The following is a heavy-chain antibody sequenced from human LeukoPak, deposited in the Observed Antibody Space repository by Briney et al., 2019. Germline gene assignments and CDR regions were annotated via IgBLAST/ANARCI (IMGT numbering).Heavy chain of an antibody. V-gene: IGHV3-74*01. Sequence: GGSLRLSCAASGFTFSSYWMHWVRQAPGKGLVWVSRINSDGSSTIYADSVKGRFTVSRDNAKNTLYLQMNSLRAEDTAVYYCAKLKQDHDYWGQGTLVTVSS. J-gene: IGHJ4*02. CDR2: INSDGSST. CDR1: GFTFSSYW. CDR3: AKLKQDHDY. D-gene: IGHD1-14*01.